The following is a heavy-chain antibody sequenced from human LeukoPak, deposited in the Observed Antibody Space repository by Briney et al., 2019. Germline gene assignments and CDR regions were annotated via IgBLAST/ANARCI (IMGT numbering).Heavy chain of an antibody. J-gene: IGHJ4*02. CDR1: GGSFSAYY. CDR2: INHSGST. D-gene: IGHD3/OR15-3a*01. CDR3: GRGYWTGYHHLDF. V-gene: IGHV4-34*01. Sequence: PSETLSLTCAVHGGSFSAYYWSWIRQSPEKGLEWIGEINHSGSTNYNPSLKSRLSMSLDKSRNQFSLKLTSVTAADTAVYYCGRGYWTGYHHLDFWGQGTLVTVSS.